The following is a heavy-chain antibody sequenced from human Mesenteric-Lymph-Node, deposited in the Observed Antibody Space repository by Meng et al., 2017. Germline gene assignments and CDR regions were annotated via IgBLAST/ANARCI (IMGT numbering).Heavy chain of an antibody. V-gene: IGHV7-4-1*02. CDR1: GYTFTNYA. D-gene: IGHD3-22*01. J-gene: IGHJ4*02. Sequence: QVQLVHTWSGFKKPGASVKVSCKASGYTFTNYAMNWVRQASGQGLEWMGWINTNTGNPTYAQDFTGRYVFSLDTSVSTAYLQISSLKAEDTAVYYCARVDYYDSSGYYWIDYWGQGTLVTVSS. CDR2: INTNTGNP. CDR3: ARVDYYDSSGYYWIDY.